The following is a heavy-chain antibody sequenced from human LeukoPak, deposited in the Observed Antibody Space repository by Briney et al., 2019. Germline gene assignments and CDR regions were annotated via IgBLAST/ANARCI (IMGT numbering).Heavy chain of an antibody. CDR3: ARGAAAGWGPYYYYYMDV. CDR2: IIPIFGTA. CDR1: GGTFSSYA. J-gene: IGHJ6*03. Sequence: GASVKVSCKASGGTFSSYAISWVRQAPGQGLEWMGGIIPIFGTANYAQKFQGRVTITADESTSTAYMELSSLRSEDTAVYYCARGAAAGWGPYYYYYMDVWGKGTTVTISS. D-gene: IGHD6-13*01. V-gene: IGHV1-69*13.